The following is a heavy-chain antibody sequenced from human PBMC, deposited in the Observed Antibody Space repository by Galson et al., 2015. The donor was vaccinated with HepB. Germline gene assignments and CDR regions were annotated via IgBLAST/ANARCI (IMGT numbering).Heavy chain of an antibody. CDR3: ARDLEIVGATRNAFDI. D-gene: IGHD1-26*01. Sequence: SLRLSCAASGFTFSSYSMNWVRQAPGKGLEWVSSISSSSSYIYYADSVKGRFTIYRDNAKNSLYLQMNSLRAEDTAVYYCARDLEIVGATRNAFDIWGQGTMVTVSS. V-gene: IGHV3-21*01. CDR1: GFTFSSYS. CDR2: ISSSSSYI. J-gene: IGHJ3*02.